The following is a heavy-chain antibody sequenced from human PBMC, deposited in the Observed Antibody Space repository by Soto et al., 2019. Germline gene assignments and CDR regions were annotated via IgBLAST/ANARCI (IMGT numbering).Heavy chain of an antibody. V-gene: IGHV4-30-2*01. J-gene: IGHJ4*02. CDR1: AASISSGGYS. D-gene: IGHD3-22*01. CDR2: IYHSGST. Sequence: QLHLHESGSGLVKLSQTLSLTCAVSAASISSGGYSWRWIRQPPGKGLEWIGYIYHSGSTYYNPYFKNRFTISVDRYKNQLSLKLSSVTAADTAVYYCAAGYYYDSSGYFDYWGQGPLLTVSA. CDR3: AAGYYYDSSGYFDY.